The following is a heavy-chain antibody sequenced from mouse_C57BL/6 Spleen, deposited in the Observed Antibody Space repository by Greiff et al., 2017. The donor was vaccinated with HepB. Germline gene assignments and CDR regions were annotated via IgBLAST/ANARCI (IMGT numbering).Heavy chain of an antibody. CDR3: TAPVHYYGSSYGFAY. Sequence: EVQLVESGGGLVQPGGSMKLSCVASGFTFSNYWMNWVRQSPEKGLEWVAQIRLKSDNYATHYAESVKGRFTISRDDSKSSVYLQMNNLRAEDTGIYYCTAPVHYYGSSYGFAYWGQGTLVTVSA. V-gene: IGHV6-3*01. D-gene: IGHD1-1*01. CDR2: IRLKSDNYAT. J-gene: IGHJ3*01. CDR1: GFTFSNYW.